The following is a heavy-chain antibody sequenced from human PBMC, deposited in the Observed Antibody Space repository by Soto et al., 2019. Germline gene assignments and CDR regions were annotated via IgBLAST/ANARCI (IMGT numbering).Heavy chain of an antibody. CDR1: GSTFPSST. Sequence: QVQLVQSGAEVKKPGASVKVSCKASGSTFPSSTVSWVRQAPGQGLEWMGWINAHNGSTKYAQKFQGRLTMTTDTSTGTGYMELRSLRSDDTAICFCAIADYGDPDYWGQGTMVTVSS. D-gene: IGHD4-17*01. CDR3: AIADYGDPDY. V-gene: IGHV1-18*01. CDR2: INAHNGST. J-gene: IGHJ4*02.